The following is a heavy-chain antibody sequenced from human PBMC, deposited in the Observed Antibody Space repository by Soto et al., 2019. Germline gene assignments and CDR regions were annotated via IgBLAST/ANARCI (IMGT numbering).Heavy chain of an antibody. J-gene: IGHJ4*02. CDR2: ISYDGSNK. CDR1: GFTFSSYG. D-gene: IGHD3-3*01. CDR3: AREYYDFWSGYYKTLGY. Sequence: GGSLRLSCAASGFTFSSYGMHWVRQAPGKGLEWVAVISYDGSNKYYADSVKGRFTISRDNSKNTLYLQMNSLRAEDTAVYYCAREYYDFWSGYYKTLGYWGQGTLVTVSS. V-gene: IGHV3-30*03.